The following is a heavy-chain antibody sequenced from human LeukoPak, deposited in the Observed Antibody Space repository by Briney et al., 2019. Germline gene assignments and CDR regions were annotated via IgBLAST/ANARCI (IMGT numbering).Heavy chain of an antibody. CDR1: GASISSFF. V-gene: IGHV4-59*01. D-gene: IGHD5-24*01. Sequence: PSETLSLTCTVSGASISSFFCNWVRQPPGKGLEWIGYIHNSENTNYNPSPKSRVTISGDTSKNQFSLKLSSVTAADTAVYYCVIGEGWQPDYWGQGALVTVSS. CDR2: IHNSENT. J-gene: IGHJ4*02. CDR3: VIGEGWQPDY.